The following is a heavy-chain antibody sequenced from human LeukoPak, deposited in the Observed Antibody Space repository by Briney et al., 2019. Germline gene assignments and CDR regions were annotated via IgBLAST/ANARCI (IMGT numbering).Heavy chain of an antibody. CDR3: ARDSVEMATIIPTNFAF. D-gene: IGHD5-24*01. J-gene: IGHJ4*02. CDR1: GGTFSSYA. CDR2: IIPILDIT. V-gene: IGHV1-69*04. Sequence: SVKVSCKASGGTFSSYAISWVRQAPGQGLEWMGRIIPILDITKVAQKFQGRITITADKSTSTAYMDLSSLRSEDTAVYYCARDSVEMATIIPTNFAFWGQGTLVTVSS.